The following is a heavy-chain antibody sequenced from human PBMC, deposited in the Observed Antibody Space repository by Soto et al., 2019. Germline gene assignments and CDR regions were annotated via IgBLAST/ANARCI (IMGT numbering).Heavy chain of an antibody. Sequence: ASVKVSCKASGYTFTSYGISWVRQAPGQGLEWMGWISAHNGNTNYAQKLQGRVTMTTDTSTSTAYMELRSLRSDDTAVYYCARGLPADSSSWYGFVYYYGMDVWGQGTTVTVSS. D-gene: IGHD6-13*01. V-gene: IGHV1-18*01. CDR1: GYTFTSYG. J-gene: IGHJ6*02. CDR3: ARGLPADSSSWYGFVYYYGMDV. CDR2: ISAHNGNT.